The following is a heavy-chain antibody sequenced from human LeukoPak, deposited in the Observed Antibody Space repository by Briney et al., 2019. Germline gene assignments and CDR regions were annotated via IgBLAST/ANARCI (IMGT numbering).Heavy chain of an antibody. D-gene: IGHD3-3*01. CDR2: MNPNSGNT. V-gene: IGHV1-8*03. CDR1: GYTFTSYD. J-gene: IGHJ6*03. CDR3: ARTSYYDFWSGYLDYYYMDV. Sequence: ASVKVSCKASGYTFTSYDINWVRQATGQGLEWMGWMNPNSGNTGYAQKFQGRVTITRNTSISTAYMELSSLRSEDTAVYYCARTSYYDFWSGYLDYYYMDVWGKGNTVTVSS.